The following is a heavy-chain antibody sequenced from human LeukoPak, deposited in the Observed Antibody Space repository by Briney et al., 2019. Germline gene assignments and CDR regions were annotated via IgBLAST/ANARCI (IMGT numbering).Heavy chain of an antibody. V-gene: IGHV3-21*01. J-gene: IGHJ4*02. CDR2: ISSSSSYI. Sequence: GGSLRLSCAASGFTFSSYSMNWVRQAPEKGLEWVSSISSSSSYIYYADSVKGRFTISRDNAKNSLYLQMNSLRAEDTAVYYCARDLTGSSGYLDYWGQGTLVTVSS. CDR3: ARDLTGSSGYLDY. CDR1: GFTFSSYS. D-gene: IGHD3-22*01.